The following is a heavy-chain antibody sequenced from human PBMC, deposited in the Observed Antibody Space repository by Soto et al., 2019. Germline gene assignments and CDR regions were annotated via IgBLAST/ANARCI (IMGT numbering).Heavy chain of an antibody. CDR3: AKVGGSGWFDAFDI. D-gene: IGHD6-19*01. V-gene: IGHV3-23*01. CDR1: GFSFSTYA. Sequence: GGSLRLSCAASGFSFSTYALSWVRQAPGKGLDWVSVISGSGGSTDYAGSVKGRFTISRDNSKNALYLQMDSLRAEDTALYYCAKVGGSGWFDAFDIWGQGTMVTVSS. CDR2: ISGSGGST. J-gene: IGHJ3*02.